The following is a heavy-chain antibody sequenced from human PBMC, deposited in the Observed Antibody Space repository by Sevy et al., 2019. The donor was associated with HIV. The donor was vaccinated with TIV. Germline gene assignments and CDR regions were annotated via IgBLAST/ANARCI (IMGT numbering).Heavy chain of an antibody. J-gene: IGHJ5*02. CDR2: INHSGST. CDR3: ARGSQGITIFGVAHNWFDP. Sequence: SETLSLTCAVYGGSFSGYYWSWIRQPPGKGLEWIGEINHSGSTNYNPSLKSRFTISVDTSKNQFSLKLSSVTAADTAVYYCARGSQGITIFGVAHNWFDPWGQGTLVTVSS. CDR1: GGSFSGYY. D-gene: IGHD3-3*01. V-gene: IGHV4-34*01.